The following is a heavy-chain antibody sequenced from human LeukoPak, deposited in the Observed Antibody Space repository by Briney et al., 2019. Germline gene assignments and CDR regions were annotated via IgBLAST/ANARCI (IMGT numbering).Heavy chain of an antibody. V-gene: IGHV3-21*01. CDR3: ARGSEGYCSGGGCYYGMDV. CDR1: GFTFRSYT. J-gene: IGHJ6*01. D-gene: IGHD2-15*01. Sequence: PGGSLRLSCAASGFTFRSYTMNWVRQAPGKGLEWVSYISSSSSYIYYADSVKGRFTISRDNAENSLYLQMNSLRAEDTAVYYCARGSEGYCSGGGCYYGMDVWGQGTTVTVSS. CDR2: ISSSSSYI.